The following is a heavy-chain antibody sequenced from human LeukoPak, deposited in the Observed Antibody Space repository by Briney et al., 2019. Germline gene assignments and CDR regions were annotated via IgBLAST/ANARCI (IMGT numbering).Heavy chain of an antibody. CDR2: IYYSGST. V-gene: IGHV4-39*01. CDR1: GGSISSSSYY. Sequence: SETLSLTCTVSGGSISSSSYYWGRIRQPPGKGLEWIGSIYYSGSTYYNPSLKSRVTISVDTSKNQFSLKLSSVTAADTAVYYCARLLDIVVVPAAKIDAFDIWGQGTMVTVSS. J-gene: IGHJ3*02. D-gene: IGHD2-2*01. CDR3: ARLLDIVVVPAAKIDAFDI.